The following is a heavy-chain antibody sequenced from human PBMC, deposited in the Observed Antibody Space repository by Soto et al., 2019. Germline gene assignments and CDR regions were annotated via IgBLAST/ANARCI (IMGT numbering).Heavy chain of an antibody. Sequence: QVQLVQSGAEVKTPGSSVRVSCKASGCTFSRYTLNWVRQAPGQGLEWMGGIIRRFGTRNYAPTPQDRVTVIADESTTTAYMELNSLMSEDTAVYCCAGGRGIYSGGRSELDQWGQGTLVTVSS. CDR3: AGGRGIYSGGRSELDQ. V-gene: IGHV1-69*01. D-gene: IGHD3-16*01. CDR1: GCTFSRYT. CDR2: IIRRFGTR. J-gene: IGHJ4*02.